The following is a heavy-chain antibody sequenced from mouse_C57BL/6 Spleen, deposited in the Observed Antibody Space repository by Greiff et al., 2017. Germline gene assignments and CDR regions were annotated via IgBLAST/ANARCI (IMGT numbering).Heavy chain of an antibody. CDR3: ARDTTVVGYFDV. CDR2: FNPSNGGT. Sequence: QVQLQQPGTELVKPGASVKLSCKASGYTFTSYWMHWVKQRPGQGLEWIGNFNPSNGGTNYNEKFKSKATLTVDKSSSTAYMQLSSLTSEDSAVYYCARDTTVVGYFDVWGTGTTVTVSS. V-gene: IGHV1-53*01. D-gene: IGHD1-1*01. J-gene: IGHJ1*03. CDR1: GYTFTSYW.